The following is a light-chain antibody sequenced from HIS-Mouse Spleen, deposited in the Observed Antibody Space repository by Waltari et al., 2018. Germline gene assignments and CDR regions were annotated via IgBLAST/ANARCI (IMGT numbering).Light chain of an antibody. V-gene: IGLV2-14*03. CDR1: SSDVGGYNY. Sequence: QSALTQPASVSGSPGPSITISCPGTSSDVGGYNYASWSQQHPGKAPKLIIYDVSNRPSGVSNRFSGSKSGNTASLTISGLQAEDEADYYCSSYTSSSTYVFGTGTKVTVL. CDR2: DVS. J-gene: IGLJ1*01. CDR3: SSYTSSSTYV.